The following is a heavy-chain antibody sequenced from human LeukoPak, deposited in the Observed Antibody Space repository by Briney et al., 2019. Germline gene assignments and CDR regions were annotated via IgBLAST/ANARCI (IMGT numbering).Heavy chain of an antibody. CDR3: ARRLTQYDCFDP. J-gene: IGHJ5*02. CDR2: ISYDGSNK. Sequence: AGGSLRLSCAASGFTFSSYAMHWVRQAPGKGLEWVAVISYDGSNKYYADSVKGRFTISRDNSKNTLYLQMNSLRAEDTAVYYCARRLTQYDCFDPWGQGILVTVSS. D-gene: IGHD2-2*01. V-gene: IGHV3-30-3*01. CDR1: GFTFSSYA.